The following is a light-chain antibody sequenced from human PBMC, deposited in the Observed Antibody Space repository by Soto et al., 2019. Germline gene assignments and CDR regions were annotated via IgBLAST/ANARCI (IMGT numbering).Light chain of an antibody. Sequence: DIQMTQSPSSLSASVGDRVTITCRASQSISSYLIWYQQKPGKAPEVLIYGASTLQSGVPARFSGSGSGIDFTLTIDTLQPEDSATYYCQQTYSNAPFTFGQGTKVDIK. V-gene: IGKV1-39*01. CDR2: GAS. J-gene: IGKJ2*01. CDR1: QSISSY. CDR3: QQTYSNAPFT.